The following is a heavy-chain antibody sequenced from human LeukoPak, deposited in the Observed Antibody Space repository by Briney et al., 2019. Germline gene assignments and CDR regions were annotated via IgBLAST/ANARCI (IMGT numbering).Heavy chain of an antibody. V-gene: IGHV3-9*01. J-gene: IGHJ4*02. CDR3: ARDHYRAVTASDY. CDR1: GFTFDDYA. Sequence: PGGSLRLSCAASGFTFDDYAMHWVRQAPGKGLEWVSGISWNSGSIGYADSVKGRFTISRDNAKNSLYLQMNSLRAEDTALYYCARDHYRAVTASDYWGQGTLVTVSS. D-gene: IGHD4-11*01. CDR2: ISWNSGSI.